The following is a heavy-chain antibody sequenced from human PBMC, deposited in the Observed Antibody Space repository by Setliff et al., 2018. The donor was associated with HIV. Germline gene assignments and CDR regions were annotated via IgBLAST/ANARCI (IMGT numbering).Heavy chain of an antibody. D-gene: IGHD6-19*01. CDR2: IIPAFGTA. CDR1: GGTSSSYA. Sequence: SVKVSCKTSGGTSSSYAVSWVRRAPGQGLEWMGGIIPAFGTANYAQKFQGRVTITTDESTSTAYMELSGLRSEDTAVYFCARDGLLMAGIRFDYWGQGTLVTVSS. V-gene: IGHV1-69*05. CDR3: ARDGLLMAGIRFDY. J-gene: IGHJ4*01.